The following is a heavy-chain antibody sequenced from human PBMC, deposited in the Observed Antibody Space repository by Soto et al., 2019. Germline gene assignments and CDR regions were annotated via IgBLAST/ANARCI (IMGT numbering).Heavy chain of an antibody. CDR2: IKQDGSEK. J-gene: IGHJ3*02. Sequence: EVQLVESGGGLVQPGGSLRLSCAASGFTFSSYWMSWVRQAPGKGLEWVANIKQDGSEKYYVDSVKGRFTISRDNAKNSLDLQMNSLRAEDTAVYYCANERYLSGFDIWGQGTTVTVSS. D-gene: IGHD1-1*01. CDR3: ANERYLSGFDI. V-gene: IGHV3-7*01. CDR1: GFTFSSYW.